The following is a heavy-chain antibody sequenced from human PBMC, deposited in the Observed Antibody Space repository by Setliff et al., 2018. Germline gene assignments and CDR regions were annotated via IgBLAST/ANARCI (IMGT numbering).Heavy chain of an antibody. CDR2: VSDNNGNT. Sequence: GASVKVSCKASGYRFSTYGISWVRQAPGQGLEWMAWVSDNNGNTNYAKSFQGRVTMNTDTSTSTAYMELGSLTSDDTAVYYCARDRKSSPEHYYSNYWGQGTLVTVSS. J-gene: IGHJ4*02. CDR3: ARDRKSSPEHYYSNY. V-gene: IGHV1-18*01. CDR1: GYRFSTYG.